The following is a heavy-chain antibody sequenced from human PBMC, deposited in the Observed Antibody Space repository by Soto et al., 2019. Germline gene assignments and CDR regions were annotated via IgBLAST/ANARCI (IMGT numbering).Heavy chain of an antibody. Sequence: GGSLRLSCAASGFTFSSYAMSWVRQAPGKGLEWVSAISGSGGSTYYADSVKGRFTISRDNSKNTLYLQMNSLRAEDTAVYYCATIVGVLGRSGSYYYWGQGTLVTVSS. D-gene: IGHD1-26*01. CDR3: ATIVGVLGRSGSYYY. CDR1: GFTFSSYA. CDR2: ISGSGGST. J-gene: IGHJ4*02. V-gene: IGHV3-23*01.